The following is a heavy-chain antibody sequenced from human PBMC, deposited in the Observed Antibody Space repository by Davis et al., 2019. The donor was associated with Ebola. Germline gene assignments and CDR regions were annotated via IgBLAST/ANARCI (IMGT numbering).Heavy chain of an antibody. V-gene: IGHV1-18*01. D-gene: IGHD3-10*01. J-gene: IGHJ5*02. CDR1: VYTFTRYG. CDR3: ARAVTMVLPSGWFDP. CDR2: ISAYNGNT. Sequence: AASVNVSRKASVYTFTRYGISWVRQAPGQGLEWMGWISAYNGNTNYAQNLQGRVTMTTDTSTSTAYMEVRSLRYDDTAVYYCARAVTMVLPSGWFDPWGQGTLVTVSS.